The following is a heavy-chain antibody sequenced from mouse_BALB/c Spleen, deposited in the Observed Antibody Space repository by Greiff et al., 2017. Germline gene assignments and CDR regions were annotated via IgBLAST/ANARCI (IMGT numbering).Heavy chain of an antibody. D-gene: IGHD1-1*01. Sequence: QVQLKQPGAELVKPGASVKLSCKASGYTFTSYYMYWVKQRPGQGLEWIGGINPSNGGTNFNEKFKSKATLTVDKSSSTAYMQLSSLTSEDSAVYYCTTNYGSSYLAYWGQGTLVTVSA. CDR3: TTNYGSSYLAY. CDR1: GYTFTSYY. J-gene: IGHJ3*01. V-gene: IGHV1S81*02. CDR2: INPSNGGT.